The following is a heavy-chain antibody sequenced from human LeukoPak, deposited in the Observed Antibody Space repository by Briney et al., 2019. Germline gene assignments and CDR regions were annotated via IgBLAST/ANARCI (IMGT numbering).Heavy chain of an antibody. Sequence: PGGSLTLSCAASGFTFSSYSMNWVRQAPGKGLEWVSSISSSSSYIYYADSVKGRFTISRDNAKNSLYLQMNSPRGEEKAVYYCARVTGVEYWGKGTLVTVS. V-gene: IGHV3-21*01. CDR2: ISSSSSYI. CDR3: ARVTGVEY. CDR1: GFTFSSYS. J-gene: IGHJ4*02.